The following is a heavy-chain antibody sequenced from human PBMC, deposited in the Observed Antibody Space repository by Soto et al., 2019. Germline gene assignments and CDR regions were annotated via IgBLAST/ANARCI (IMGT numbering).Heavy chain of an antibody. J-gene: IGHJ4*02. CDR3: VYSSGWYYFDY. CDR2: IYYSGST. V-gene: IGHV4-59*01. D-gene: IGHD6-19*01. CDR1: GGSISSYY. Sequence: QVQLQESGPGLVKPSETLSLTCTVSGGSISSYYWSWIRQPPGKGLEWIGYIYYSGSTNYNPSLKRRVTISVDTSKNQFSLKLSSVTAADTAVYYCVYSSGWYYFDYWGQGTLVTVSS.